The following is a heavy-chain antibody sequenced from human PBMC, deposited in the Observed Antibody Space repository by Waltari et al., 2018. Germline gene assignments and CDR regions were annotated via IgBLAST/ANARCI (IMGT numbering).Heavy chain of an antibody. Sequence: EVQMVESGGELVQPGRYLRLSGTASEFPFGDYAMGWVRQAPGTGLEWVGFSRSKAYGGTTEYAASVKGRFTISRDDSKRIAYLQMNSLKTEDTAVYYCTRYHEKYYYDSSTSDYWGQGTLVTVSS. V-gene: IGHV3-49*04. J-gene: IGHJ4*02. CDR2: SRSKAYGGTT. CDR1: EFPFGDYA. D-gene: IGHD3-22*01. CDR3: TRYHEKYYYDSSTSDY.